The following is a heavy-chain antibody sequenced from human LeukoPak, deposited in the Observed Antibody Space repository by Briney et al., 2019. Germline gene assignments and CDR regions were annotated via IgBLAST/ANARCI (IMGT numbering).Heavy chain of an antibody. D-gene: IGHD2-2*01. CDR2: ISSRRTYI. Sequence: GGSLRLSCAASGFTFSSYSMNWVRQAPGKGLERVSSISSRRTYIYYADSVKGRFTISRDNAKNSLYLQMNSLRAEDTAVYYCARDRVSRVGYCSSTSCPTDYWGQGTLVTVSS. CDR1: GFTFSSYS. V-gene: IGHV3-21*01. CDR3: ARDRVSRVGYCSSTSCPTDY. J-gene: IGHJ4*02.